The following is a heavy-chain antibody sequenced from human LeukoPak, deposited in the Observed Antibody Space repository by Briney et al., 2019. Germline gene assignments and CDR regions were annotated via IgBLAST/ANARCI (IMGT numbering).Heavy chain of an antibody. CDR3: ARGGFPHGFDI. CDR1: EFTFSSYW. J-gene: IGHJ3*02. CDR2: IDNDGSDT. Sequence: GGSVRRSGAGSEFTFSSYWIQWVRQAPGKGLAWVSSIDNDGSDTIFADSVKGRFTISSDNANNTVYLQMNTLRAEDTAVYYCARGGFPHGFDIWGKGTMVTVS. V-gene: IGHV3-74*01.